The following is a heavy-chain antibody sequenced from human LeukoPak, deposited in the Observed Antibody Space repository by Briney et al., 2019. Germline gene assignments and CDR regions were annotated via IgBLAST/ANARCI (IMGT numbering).Heavy chain of an antibody. J-gene: IGHJ6*03. V-gene: IGHV1-8*01. CDR3: AIRYGSGEKYYYYYYMDV. CDR2: MNPDSGNT. D-gene: IGHD3-10*01. CDR1: GYTFTSYD. Sequence: ASVKVSCKASGYTFTSYDINWVRQATGQGLEWMGWMNPDSGNTGYAQKFQGRVTMTRNTSISTAYMELSSLRSEDTAVYYCAIRYGSGEKYYYYYYMDVWGKGTTVTVSS.